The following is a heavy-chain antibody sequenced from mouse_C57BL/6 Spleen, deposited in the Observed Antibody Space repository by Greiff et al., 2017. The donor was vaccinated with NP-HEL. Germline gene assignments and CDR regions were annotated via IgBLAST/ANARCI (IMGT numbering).Heavy chain of an antibody. V-gene: IGHV1-15*01. CDR1: GYTFTDYE. CDR3: TRRWLLGYFDG. D-gene: IGHD2-3*01. J-gene: IGHJ1*03. CDR2: IDPEIGGT. Sequence: QVQLQQSGAELVRPGASVTLSCKASGYTFTDYEMHWVKQTPVHGLEWIGAIDPEIGGTAYNQKFKGKAILTADKSSSTAYMELRSLTSEDSAVYYCTRRWLLGYFDGWGTGTTVTVSS.